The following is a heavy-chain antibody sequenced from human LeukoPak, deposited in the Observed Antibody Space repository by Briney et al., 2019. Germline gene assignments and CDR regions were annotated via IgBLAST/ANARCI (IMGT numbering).Heavy chain of an antibody. CDR3: ARAVSGYIYGYGY. CDR1: GFTFSTYA. CDR2: ITGPGSTT. Sequence: GGSLRLSCAASGFTFSTYAMAWVRQAPGKGLEWVAAITGPGSTTHYAESVKGRFTISRDNPKDTLFLQMSSLRDEDTAVYYCARAVSGYIYGYGYWGQGTLVTVSS. D-gene: IGHD5-18*01. V-gene: IGHV3-23*01. J-gene: IGHJ4*02.